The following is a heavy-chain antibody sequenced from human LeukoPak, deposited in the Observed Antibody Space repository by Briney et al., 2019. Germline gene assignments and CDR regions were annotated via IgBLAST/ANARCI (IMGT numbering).Heavy chain of an antibody. CDR1: GGTFSSYA. J-gene: IGHJ4*02. CDR2: IIPIFGTA. Sequence: ASVKVSCKASGGTFSSYAISWVRQAPGQGLEWMGGIIPIFGTANYAQKFQGRVTITADESTNTAYMELSSLRSEDTAVYYCAAGYDYVWGSYTMNYWGQGTLVTVSS. D-gene: IGHD3-16*01. V-gene: IGHV1-69*13. CDR3: AAGYDYVWGSYTMNY.